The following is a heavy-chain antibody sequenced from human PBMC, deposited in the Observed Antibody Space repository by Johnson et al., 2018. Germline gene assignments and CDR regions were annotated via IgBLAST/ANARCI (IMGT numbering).Heavy chain of an antibody. D-gene: IGHD4-17*01. CDR2: SYYSGST. Sequence: QVQLQESGPGLVKPSETLSLTCTVSGGSISNYYWSWIREPPGKGLEWIGYSYYSGSTDYNPSLKSRVTISVDTSKHQFSLKLTSVTAADTAIYYCARDLNREIYGDYPYYYYDGMDVWGQGTTVTVSS. J-gene: IGHJ6*02. CDR1: GGSISNYY. CDR3: ARDLNREIYGDYPYYYYDGMDV. V-gene: IGHV4-59*01.